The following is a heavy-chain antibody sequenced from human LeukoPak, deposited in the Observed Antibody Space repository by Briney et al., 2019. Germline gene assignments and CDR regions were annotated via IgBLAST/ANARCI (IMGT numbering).Heavy chain of an antibody. CDR3: ARKAYGGNRTFDY. Sequence: SETLSLTCAVYGGSFSGYYWSWIRQPPGKGLEWIGEINHSGSTNYNPSLKSRVTISVDTSKNQFSLKLSSVTAADTAVYYCARKAYGGNRTFDYWGQGTLVTVSS. CDR2: INHSGST. CDR1: GGSFSGYY. J-gene: IGHJ4*02. V-gene: IGHV4-34*01. D-gene: IGHD4-23*01.